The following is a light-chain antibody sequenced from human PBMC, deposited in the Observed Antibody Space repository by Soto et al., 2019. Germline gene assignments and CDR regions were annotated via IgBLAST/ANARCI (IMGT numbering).Light chain of an antibody. CDR2: EVT. V-gene: IGLV2-23*02. J-gene: IGLJ6*01. CDR3: ASYAGSRTYV. Sequence: QSAVTQPASVSGSPGQSVTISCSGSDIGNYNLVSWYQHLPGRAPKLLIFEVTMRPSGISDRFSGSKSASTASLTISGLQADDEGDYYCASYAGSRTYVFGSGTKLTVL. CDR1: SDIGNYNL.